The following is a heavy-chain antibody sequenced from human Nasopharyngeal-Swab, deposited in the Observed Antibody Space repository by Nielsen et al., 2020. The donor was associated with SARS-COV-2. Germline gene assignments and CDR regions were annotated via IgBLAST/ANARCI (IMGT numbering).Heavy chain of an antibody. Sequence: SETLSLTCAVYGGSFSGYYWSWIRQPPGKGLEWIGEINHSGSTNYNPSLKSRVTISVDTSKNQFSLKLSSVTTADTAVYYCARGPLDYDFWSGYIYWGQGTLVTVSS. J-gene: IGHJ4*02. V-gene: IGHV4-34*01. D-gene: IGHD3-3*01. CDR3: ARGPLDYDFWSGYIY. CDR1: GGSFSGYY. CDR2: INHSGST.